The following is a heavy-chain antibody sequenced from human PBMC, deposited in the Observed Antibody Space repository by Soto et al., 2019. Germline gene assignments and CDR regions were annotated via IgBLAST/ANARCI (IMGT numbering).Heavy chain of an antibody. J-gene: IGHJ4*02. Sequence: QVQLQESGPGLVKPSQTLSLTCTVSGGSISSGGNFWSWIRQHPGKGLEWIGYIYDSGSTHYSSSLKSRVTISVDPSKHQFSLRLTSVTAADTAVYYCARAKGRSFFDNWGQGTLVTVSS. CDR3: ARAKGRSFFDN. V-gene: IGHV4-31*03. CDR2: IYDSGST. CDR1: GGSISSGGNF. D-gene: IGHD1-26*01.